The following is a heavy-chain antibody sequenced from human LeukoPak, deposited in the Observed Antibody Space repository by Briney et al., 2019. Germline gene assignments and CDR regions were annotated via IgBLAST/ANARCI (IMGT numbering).Heavy chain of an antibody. Sequence: SETLSLTCAVYGGSFSGYYWSWTRQPPGKGLEWIGEINHSGSTNYNPSLKSRVTISVGTSKNQFSLKLSSVTAADTAVYYCARGRIAVYDYWGQGTLVTVSS. D-gene: IGHD6-19*01. CDR2: INHSGST. CDR3: ARGRIAVYDY. CDR1: GGSFSGYY. J-gene: IGHJ4*02. V-gene: IGHV4-34*01.